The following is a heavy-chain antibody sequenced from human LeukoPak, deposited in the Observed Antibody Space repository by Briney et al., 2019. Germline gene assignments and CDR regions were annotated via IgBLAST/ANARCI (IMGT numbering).Heavy chain of an antibody. CDR3: AKDKVRALWFGELYYLDY. V-gene: IGHV3-23*01. CDR1: GFTFSSYA. D-gene: IGHD3-10*01. CDR2: ISGSGGST. J-gene: IGHJ4*02. Sequence: GGSLRLSCAASGFTFSSYAMSWVRQAPGKGLEWVSAISGSGGSTYYADSVKGRFTISRDNSKNTLYLQMNSLRAEDTAVYYCAKDKVRALWFGELYYLDYWGQGTLVTVSS.